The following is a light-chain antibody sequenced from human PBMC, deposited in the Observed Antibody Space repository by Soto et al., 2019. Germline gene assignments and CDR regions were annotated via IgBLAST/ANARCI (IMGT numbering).Light chain of an antibody. J-gene: IGLJ1*01. V-gene: IGLV2-23*01. CDR2: EGS. Sequence: QSALTQPASVSGSPGQSIAISCTGTSSDVGSSNLLSWYQQHPGKAPKLIIYEGSRRPSGVSGRFSGSMSGNTASLTISGLQAEDEAEYYCCSFARGSTSYVFGTWTKVTVL. CDR3: CSFARGSTSYV. CDR1: SSDVGSSNL.